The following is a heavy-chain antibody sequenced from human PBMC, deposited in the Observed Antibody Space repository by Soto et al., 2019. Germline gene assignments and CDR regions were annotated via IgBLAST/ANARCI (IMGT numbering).Heavy chain of an antibody. CDR3: ARDQEAIAGPFDS. D-gene: IGHD6-19*01. Sequence: PGGSLRLSCVTSGFTFSSYSMHWVRQAPGKGLEWVAVMSSDGRNLYYADSVKGRFSISRDNSRNTLFLHMSSLRGEDTAVYYCARDQEAIAGPFDSWGQGTQVTVSS. CDR2: MSSDGRNL. V-gene: IGHV3-30*04. J-gene: IGHJ4*02. CDR1: GFTFSSYS.